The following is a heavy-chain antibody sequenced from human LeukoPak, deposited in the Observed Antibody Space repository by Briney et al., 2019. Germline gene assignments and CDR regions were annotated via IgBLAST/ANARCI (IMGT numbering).Heavy chain of an antibody. V-gene: IGHV4-34*01. CDR2: INHSGST. D-gene: IGHD5-18*01. J-gene: IGHJ6*03. CDR3: ARWQRGYSYGYPANYYYYMDV. Sequence: SETLSVTCAVHGGSFSGYYWSWIRQPPGKGLEWIGEINHSGSTNYNPSLKWRVTISVDTSKNQFSLKLSSVTAADTAVYYCARWQRGYSYGYPANYYYYMDVWGKGTTVTVSS. CDR1: GGSFSGYY.